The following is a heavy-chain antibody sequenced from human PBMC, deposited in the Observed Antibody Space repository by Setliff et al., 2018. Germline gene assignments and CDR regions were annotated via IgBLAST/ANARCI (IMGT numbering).Heavy chain of an antibody. Sequence: PSETLSLTCAVSGGSVTSHYWSWIRQPPGKGLEWIGFIFYSGDTNSNPSLKSRVTMSADTSKNQFSLKLNSVTAADTATYYCARDRSYYASGSFTKWFDYWGQGALVTVSS. J-gene: IGHJ4*02. V-gene: IGHV4-59*02. CDR1: GGSVTSHY. D-gene: IGHD3-10*01. CDR3: ARDRSYYASGSFTKWFDY. CDR2: IFYSGDT.